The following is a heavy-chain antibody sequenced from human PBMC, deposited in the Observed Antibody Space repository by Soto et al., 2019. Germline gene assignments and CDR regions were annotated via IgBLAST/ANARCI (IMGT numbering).Heavy chain of an antibody. CDR2: MNPNSGNT. J-gene: IGHJ4*02. D-gene: IGHD5-18*01. CDR1: GYTFTSYD. V-gene: IGHV1-8*01. CDR3: ARCISDTATTDY. Sequence: ASVKVACKASGYTFTSYDINWVRQATGQGLEWMGWMNPNSGNTGYAQKFQGRVTMTRNTSISTAYMELSSLRSEDTAVYYCARCISDTATTDYWGQGTLVTVSS.